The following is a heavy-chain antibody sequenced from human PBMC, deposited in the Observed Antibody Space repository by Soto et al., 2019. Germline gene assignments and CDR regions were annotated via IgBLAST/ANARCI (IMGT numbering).Heavy chain of an antibody. CDR1: GGSFSGYY. J-gene: IGHJ2*01. CDR3: ARGRGDGYNQNWYFDL. Sequence: QVHLQQWGAGLLKPSETLSLTCAVYGGSFSGYYWSWIRQPPGKGLEWIGEINNGGSSNYNPSLKSRGSMSVGTSNNQFSLKLTSVTAADTAVYYWARGRGDGYNQNWYFDLWGRGTLVTVSS. V-gene: IGHV4-34*01. D-gene: IGHD3-10*01. CDR2: INNGGSS.